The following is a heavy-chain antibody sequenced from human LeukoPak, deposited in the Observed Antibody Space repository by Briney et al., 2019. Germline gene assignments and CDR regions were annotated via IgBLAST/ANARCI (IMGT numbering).Heavy chain of an antibody. CDR3: ARTLDSSGYYYLWFDP. V-gene: IGHV5-51*01. Sequence: GESPKISCKGSGYSFTSYWSGWVRQMPGKGLEWMGIIYPGDSDTRYSPSFQGQVTISADKSISTAYLQWSSLKASDTAMYYCARTLDSSGYYYLWFDPWGQGTLVTVSS. CDR2: IYPGDSDT. D-gene: IGHD3-22*01. CDR1: GYSFTSYW. J-gene: IGHJ5*02.